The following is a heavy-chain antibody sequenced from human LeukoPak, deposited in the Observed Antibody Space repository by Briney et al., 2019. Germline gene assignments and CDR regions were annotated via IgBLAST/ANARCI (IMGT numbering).Heavy chain of an antibody. Sequence: SETLSLTCTVSGGSISSSSYYWGWIRQPPGKGLEWIGSIYYSGSTYYNPSLKSRVTISVDTSKNQFSLKLSSVTAADTAVYYCARVLVDDSSSWYIDYWGQGTLVTVSS. D-gene: IGHD6-13*01. J-gene: IGHJ4*02. CDR1: GGSISSSSYY. CDR2: IYYSGST. CDR3: ARVLVDDSSSWYIDY. V-gene: IGHV4-39*07.